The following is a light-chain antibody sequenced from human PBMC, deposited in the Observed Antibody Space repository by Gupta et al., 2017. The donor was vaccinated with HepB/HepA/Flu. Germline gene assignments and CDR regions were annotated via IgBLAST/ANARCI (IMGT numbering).Light chain of an antibody. CDR1: SSNTARYW. CDR3: ATWDDSLSGGV. CDR2: RNN. J-gene: IGLJ3*02. V-gene: IGLV1-47*01. Sequence: QSALTQSPSPSGSPGQGLTIPCSGSSSNTARYWVYWYQQLPGTAPKLLIYRNNERPSGVPNRFSGSKSGTSASLAISGLRSEDEGDYYCATWDDSLSGGVFGGGTKLTVL.